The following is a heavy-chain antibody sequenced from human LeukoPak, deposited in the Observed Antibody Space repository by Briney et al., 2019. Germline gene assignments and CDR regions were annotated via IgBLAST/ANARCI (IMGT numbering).Heavy chain of an antibody. J-gene: IGHJ4*02. Sequence: GGSLRLSCAASAFTFSSYRMNWVRQAPGKGLEWVSYISSSSSTIYYADSVKGRLTISRDNSKNTLYLQMNSLRAEDTAVYYCANVRYDSSGYYPSDWGQGSLVTVSS. CDR3: ANVRYDSSGYYPSD. CDR1: AFTFSSYR. V-gene: IGHV3-48*01. CDR2: ISSSSSTI. D-gene: IGHD3-22*01.